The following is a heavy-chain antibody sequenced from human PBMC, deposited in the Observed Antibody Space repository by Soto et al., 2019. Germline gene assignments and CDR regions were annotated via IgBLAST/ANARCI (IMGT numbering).Heavy chain of an antibody. Sequence: SETLSLTCTVSGGSISTYYWSWIRQPPGKGLEWIGYIYYSGSTNYNPSLKSRVTISADTSKNQFSLKLSSVTAADTAVYYCARGGWRHIDYWGQGTLVTVSS. CDR3: ARGGWRHIDY. CDR1: GGSISTYY. D-gene: IGHD3-3*01. V-gene: IGHV4-59*08. J-gene: IGHJ4*02. CDR2: IYYSGST.